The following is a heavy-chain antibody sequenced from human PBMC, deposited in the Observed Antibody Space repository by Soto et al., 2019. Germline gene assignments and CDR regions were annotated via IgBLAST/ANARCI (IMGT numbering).Heavy chain of an antibody. CDR3: ERAFSGSNYERALDY. Sequence: SVKVSCKSSVYTFTSYGLSWVRQAPGQGLEWMGWIGGYDASTNYAQNLQDRVTMTTDTSTSTAYMELRRLTSDDTAVYYCERAFSGSNYERALDYWGQGTLVTVSS. V-gene: IGHV1-18*04. J-gene: IGHJ4*02. CDR2: IGGYDAST. D-gene: IGHD1-26*01. CDR1: VYTFTSYG.